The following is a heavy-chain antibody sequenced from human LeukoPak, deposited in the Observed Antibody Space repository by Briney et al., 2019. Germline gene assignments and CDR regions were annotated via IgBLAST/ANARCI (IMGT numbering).Heavy chain of an antibody. J-gene: IGHJ4*02. V-gene: IGHV1-2*06. CDR3: ARSPQGDNWNDY. Sequence: EASVKVSCKASGGTFSSYAISWVRQAPGQGLEWMGRINPNSGGTNYAQKFQGRVTMTRDTSISTAYMELSRLRSDDTAVYYCARSPQGDNWNDYWGQGTLVTVSS. D-gene: IGHD1-20*01. CDR2: INPNSGGT. CDR1: GGTFSSYA.